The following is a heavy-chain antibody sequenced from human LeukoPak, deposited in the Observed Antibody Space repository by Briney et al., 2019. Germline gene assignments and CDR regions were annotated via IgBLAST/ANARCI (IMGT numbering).Heavy chain of an antibody. V-gene: IGHV3-11*01. Sequence: GGSLRLSCAASGFTFSDYYMSWIRQAPGKGLEWVSYISSSGSTIYYADSVKGRFTISRDNSKNTLYLQMNSLRAEDTAVYYCAKLLNDYGDYYFDYWGQGTLVTVSS. CDR3: AKLLNDYGDYYFDY. CDR1: GFTFSDYY. J-gene: IGHJ4*02. CDR2: ISSSGSTI. D-gene: IGHD4-17*01.